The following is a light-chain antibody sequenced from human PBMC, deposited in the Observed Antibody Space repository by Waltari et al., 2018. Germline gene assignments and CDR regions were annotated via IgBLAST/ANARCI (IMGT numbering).Light chain of an antibody. J-gene: IGLJ1*01. CDR2: MNH. CDR1: SSDIGANA. V-gene: IGLV1-44*01. Sequence: SVLTLPPSASETPWQRVHIPCSGSSSDIGANAVNWYQQFPGTAPKLLMYMNHERPSGVPDRFSGSKSATSASLVISGLQSEDEADYYCASWDDSLNGHYVFGSGTKVTVL. CDR3: ASWDDSLNGHYV.